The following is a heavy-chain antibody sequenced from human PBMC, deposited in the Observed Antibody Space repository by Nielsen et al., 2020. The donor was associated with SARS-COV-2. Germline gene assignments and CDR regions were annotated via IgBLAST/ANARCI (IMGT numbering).Heavy chain of an antibody. V-gene: IGHV3-21*01. CDR1: GLTFSSV. CDR2: ISSTGTYI. D-gene: IGHD3-9*01. CDR3: ARLRDDGYYFDTGPFDY. J-gene: IGHJ4*02. Sequence: GESLKISCAGSGLTFSSVNWVRQAPGKGLEWVASISSTGTYIYYADPVKGRFTIFRDNPKNSMYLEMNSLRAEDTAVYYCARLRDDGYYFDTGPFDYWGQGALVTVSS.